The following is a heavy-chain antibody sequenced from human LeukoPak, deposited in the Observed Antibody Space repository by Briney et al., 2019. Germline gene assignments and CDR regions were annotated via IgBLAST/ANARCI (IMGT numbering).Heavy chain of an antibody. CDR3: AKRVPYSSSSVYLDC. Sequence: GGSLRLSCAASGFAFSTYGMTWVRQAPGKGGEWVLDISDTGSNIYYAGSVKGRFTISRDNPKNTVYLQMNSLRAEDTAVYYCAKRVPYSSSSVYLDCWGQGTLVTVSS. D-gene: IGHD6-6*01. V-gene: IGHV3-23*01. CDR1: GFAFSTYG. J-gene: IGHJ4*02. CDR2: ISDTGSNI.